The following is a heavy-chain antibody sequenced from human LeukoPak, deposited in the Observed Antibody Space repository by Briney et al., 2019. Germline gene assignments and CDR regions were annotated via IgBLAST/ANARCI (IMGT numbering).Heavy chain of an antibody. CDR2: IYYRGST. CDR1: GGSISSSSYY. D-gene: IGHD3-9*01. V-gene: IGHV4-39*01. CDR3: ARHMAHYDILTGYYRPDAFDI. Sequence: SETLSLTCTVSGGSISSSSYYWGWIRQPPGKGLEWIGSIYYRGSTYYNPSLKSRVTISVDTSKNQFSLKLSSVTAADTAVYYCARHMAHYDILTGYYRPDAFDIWGQGTMVTVSS. J-gene: IGHJ3*02.